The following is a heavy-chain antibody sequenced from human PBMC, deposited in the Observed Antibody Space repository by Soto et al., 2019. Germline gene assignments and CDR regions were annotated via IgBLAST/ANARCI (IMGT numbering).Heavy chain of an antibody. CDR2: ISGTGDSI. Sequence: EVQLLESGGGLVQPGGSLRLSCAVSGFSFINYAMSWVRQAPGAGLEWVSVISGTGDSIYYADSVKGRFTISRDNSKNTLYLEMNSLRAEDTAIYCCAKDRGVSIWYVSEYWGQGTLVTVSS. J-gene: IGHJ4*02. CDR3: AKDRGVSIWYVSEY. D-gene: IGHD6-13*01. V-gene: IGHV3-23*01. CDR1: GFSFINYA.